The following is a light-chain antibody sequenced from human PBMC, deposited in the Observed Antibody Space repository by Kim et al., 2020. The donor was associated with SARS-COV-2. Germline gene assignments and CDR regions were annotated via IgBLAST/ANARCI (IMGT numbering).Light chain of an antibody. V-gene: IGKV3-15*01. J-gene: IGKJ1*01. CDR1: QSVSSN. CDR2: GAS. CDR3: QQYNNWPLT. Sequence: EIVMTQSPATLSVSPGGRATLSCRSSQSVSSNLAWYQQKPGQAPRLLIYGASTRASGISARFSGSGSGTEFTLTISSLQSEDFAVYYCQQYNNWPLTFGQGTKVDIK.